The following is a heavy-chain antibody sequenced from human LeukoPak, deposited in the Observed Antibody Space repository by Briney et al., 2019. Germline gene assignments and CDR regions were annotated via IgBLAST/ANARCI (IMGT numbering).Heavy chain of an antibody. CDR3: AKEGGTGDVNTGAFDI. CDR2: IQDSGNRK. Sequence: GGSLRLSCAASGFSLVGYTMHWVRQAPGKGLEWVAFIQDSGNRKYNGDSVRGRFNISRDNPKNTLYLQMNSLGPEDTAVYYCAKEGGTGDVNTGAFDIWGQGTMVTVSS. V-gene: IGHV3-30*02. CDR1: GFSLVGYT. J-gene: IGHJ3*02. D-gene: IGHD7-27*01.